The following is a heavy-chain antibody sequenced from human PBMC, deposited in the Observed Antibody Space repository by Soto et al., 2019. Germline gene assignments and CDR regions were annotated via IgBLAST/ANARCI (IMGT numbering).Heavy chain of an antibody. CDR2: ISGSGGST. V-gene: IGHV3-23*01. D-gene: IGHD3-9*01. J-gene: IGHJ6*02. Sequence: PRGSLRLSCAASGFTFISYAIIFFRHSPFKWLEWVSAISGSGGSTYYADSVKGRFTISRGNSKNTLYLQMNSLRAEDTAVYYCAKAASHYDILTGYYPYYYYGMDVWGQGTTVTVSS. CDR3: AKAASHYDILTGYYPYYYYGMDV. CDR1: GFTFISYA.